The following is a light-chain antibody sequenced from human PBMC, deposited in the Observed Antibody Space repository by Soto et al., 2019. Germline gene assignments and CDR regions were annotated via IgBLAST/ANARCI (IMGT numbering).Light chain of an antibody. CDR1: QDINNR. Sequence: DIQMTQAPSSVSASVGDRVTITCRASQDINNRVAWFQQRPGRAPKYLIQAASILQSGFPSRFSATGSGTDFTLTIGSLQPEDFATYYCLQVKNFPRTFGQGTKLDIK. J-gene: IGKJ1*01. CDR3: LQVKNFPRT. CDR2: AAS. V-gene: IGKV1-12*01.